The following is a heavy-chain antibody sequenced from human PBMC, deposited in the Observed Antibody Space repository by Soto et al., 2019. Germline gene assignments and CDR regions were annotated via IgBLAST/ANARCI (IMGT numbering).Heavy chain of an antibody. J-gene: IGHJ6*02. D-gene: IGHD3-16*01. V-gene: IGHV1-24*01. CDR2: FDPEGGET. CDR1: AHTLTELS. CDR3: ARQYAPYTYGMDV. Sequence: ASVTVSCKVSAHTLTELSMLWVRQTSGKGLEWMGGFDPEGGETVYAQKFQGRVAMTEDTSTDTAYMELSSLRSEDSGVYYCARQYAPYTYGMDVWGQGTTVTVSS.